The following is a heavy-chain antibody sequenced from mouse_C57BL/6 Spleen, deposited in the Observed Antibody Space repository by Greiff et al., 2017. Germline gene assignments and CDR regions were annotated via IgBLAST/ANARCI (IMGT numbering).Heavy chain of an antibody. Sequence: QVQLQQPGAELVKPGASVKLSCKASGYTFTSYWMHWVKQRPGQGLEWIGMIHPNSGSTNYNEKFKSKATLTVDKSSSTAYMQLSSLTSEDSAVYYCERGGRDPYGVDYWGQGTRVSVSS. CDR2: IHPNSGST. J-gene: IGHJ4*01. CDR3: ERGGRDPYGVDY. V-gene: IGHV1-64*01. CDR1: GYTFTSYW.